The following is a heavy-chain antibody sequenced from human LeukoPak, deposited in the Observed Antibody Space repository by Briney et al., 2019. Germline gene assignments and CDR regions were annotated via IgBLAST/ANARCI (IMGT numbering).Heavy chain of an antibody. D-gene: IGHD6-13*01. CDR2: ISGSGGST. V-gene: IGHV3-23*01. CDR1: GFTFTSYA. CDR3: ARRGGSSCFD. J-gene: IGHJ4*02. Sequence: SGGSLRLSCAASGFTFTSYAMSWVRQAPGKGLEWVSAISGSGGSTYYADSVKGRFTISRDNSKNTLYLQMNSLRAEDTAVYYCARRGGSSCFDWGQGTLVTVSS.